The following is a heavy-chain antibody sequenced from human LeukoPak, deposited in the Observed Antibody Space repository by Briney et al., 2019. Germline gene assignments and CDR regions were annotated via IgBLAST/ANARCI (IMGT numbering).Heavy chain of an antibody. Sequence: AXXKVSCKASGYTFPSYGISWVRQAPGQGLELMGWISGYNGNTNYAQKLQGRVTMNTDTSTSTAYMELRSLRCDDTAVYYCARDWYYYGAGIVDYWGQGTLVTVSS. V-gene: IGHV1-18*01. CDR2: ISGYNGNT. J-gene: IGHJ4*02. D-gene: IGHD3-10*01. CDR3: ARDWYYYGAGIVDY. CDR1: GYTFPSYG.